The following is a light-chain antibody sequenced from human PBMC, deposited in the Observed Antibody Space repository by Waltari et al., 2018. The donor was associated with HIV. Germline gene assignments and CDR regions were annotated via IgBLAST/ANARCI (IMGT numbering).Light chain of an antibody. CDR1: QSVNSY. CDR3: QQRSTSIT. V-gene: IGKV3-11*01. J-gene: IGKJ5*01. CDR2: DAS. Sequence: IVLTQSPATLSFSPGERATLSCRASQSVNSYLAWYQQKPGQAPRLLIYDASNRASGIPARFSGSGSGTDFTLTISSLEPEDFAVYYCQQRSTSITFGQGTRLDIK.